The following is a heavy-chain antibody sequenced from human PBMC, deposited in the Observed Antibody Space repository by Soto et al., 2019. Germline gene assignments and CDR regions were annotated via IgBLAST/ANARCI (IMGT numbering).Heavy chain of an antibody. J-gene: IGHJ4*02. CDR2: ISDSGSNM. Sequence: EVQLVESGGGLVQPGGSLRLSCVVSGFTLGGFGMNWVRQAPGKGLEWVSYISDSGSNMYYADSVKGRFTISRDSEKNSLYLQMNSLRVEDTAVYYCAPQRVGATGYLYWGQGPLVTVSS. D-gene: IGHD1-26*01. CDR1: GFTLGGFG. CDR3: APQRVGATGYLY. V-gene: IGHV3-48*01.